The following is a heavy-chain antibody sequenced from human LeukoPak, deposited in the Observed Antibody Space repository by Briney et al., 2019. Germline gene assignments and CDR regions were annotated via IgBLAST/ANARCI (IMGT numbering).Heavy chain of an antibody. CDR2: ISSDGTII. CDR3: ARGSDVLRFLEWLPDAFDI. D-gene: IGHD3-3*01. J-gene: IGHJ3*02. V-gene: IGHV3-74*01. CDR1: GFTVRSYW. Sequence: GGSLRLSCAVSGFTVRSYWMSWVRQAPGKGLVWVSRISSDGTIISYADSVKGRFTLSRDNAKNSLYLQMNSLRAEDTAVYYCARGSDVLRFLEWLPDAFDIWGQGTMVTVSS.